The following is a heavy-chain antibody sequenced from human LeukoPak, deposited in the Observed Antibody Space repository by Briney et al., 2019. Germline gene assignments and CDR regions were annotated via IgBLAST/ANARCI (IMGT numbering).Heavy chain of an antibody. CDR1: GGSISSYY. CDR2: IYTSGST. CDR3: ARLTIFGVVIMTTDAFDI. D-gene: IGHD3-3*01. V-gene: IGHV4-4*07. J-gene: IGHJ3*02. Sequence: SETLSLTCTVSGGSISSYYWSWIRQPAGKGLEWIGRIYTSGSTNYNPSLKSRVTMSVDTSKNQFSRKLSSVTAADTAVYYCARLTIFGVVIMTTDAFDIWGQGTMVTVSS.